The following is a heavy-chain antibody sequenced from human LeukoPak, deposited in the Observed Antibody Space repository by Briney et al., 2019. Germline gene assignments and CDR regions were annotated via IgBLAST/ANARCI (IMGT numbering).Heavy chain of an antibody. D-gene: IGHD1-26*01. CDR3: ARDNSVGDNAWWFDP. CDR1: GGTFSSYA. CDR2: IIPIFGTA. V-gene: IGHV1-69*06. J-gene: IGHJ5*02. Sequence: SVKVSCKASGGTFSSYAISWVRQAPGQGLEWMGGIIPIFGTANYAQKFQGRVTITADKSTSTAYMELSSLRSEDTAIYYCARDNSVGDNAWWFDPWGQGTLVTVSS.